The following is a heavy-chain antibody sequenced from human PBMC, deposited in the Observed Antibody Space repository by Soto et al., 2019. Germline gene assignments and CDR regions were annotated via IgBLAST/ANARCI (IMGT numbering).Heavy chain of an antibody. D-gene: IGHD6-25*01. CDR2: VYSGGSS. CDR3: ASTSRAAPGTGLDS. CDR1: AGSINDYY. J-gene: IGHJ4*02. Sequence: PSETLSLTCNVFAGSINDYYWSWIRQPPGMRLEWIRFVYSGGSSNYNPSFKSRVTISLETSKNQFSLRLTSLTAADSAVYYCASTSRAAPGTGLDSWGQGTLVTVSS. V-gene: IGHV4-59*01.